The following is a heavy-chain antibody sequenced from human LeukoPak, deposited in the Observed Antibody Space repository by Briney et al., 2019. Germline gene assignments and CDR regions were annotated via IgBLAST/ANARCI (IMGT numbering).Heavy chain of an antibody. Sequence: ASVKVSCKASGYTFTSCDINWVRQATGQGLEWMGWMNPNSGNTGYGQSFQGRITMTRDISTGTAYMELSNLTSEDTAIYYCTRGSSGRRDNWGQGTLVTVSA. CDR2: MNPNSGNT. J-gene: IGHJ4*02. V-gene: IGHV1-8*01. CDR1: GYTFTSCD. D-gene: IGHD6-19*01. CDR3: TRGSSGRRDN.